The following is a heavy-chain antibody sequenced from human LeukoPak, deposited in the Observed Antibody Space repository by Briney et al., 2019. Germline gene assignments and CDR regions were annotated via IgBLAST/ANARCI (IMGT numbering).Heavy chain of an antibody. CDR3: ARDVYGSTDY. D-gene: IGHD3-10*01. CDR1: GGFISSGSYY. V-gene: IGHV4-61*02. J-gene: IGHJ4*02. Sequence: SQTLSLTCTVSGGFISSGSYYWSWIRQPTGKGLEWIGRIYTSGSTNYNPSLKSRVTISVDTSKNQFSLKLSSVTAADTAVYYCARDVYGSTDYWGQGTLVTVSS. CDR2: IYTSGST.